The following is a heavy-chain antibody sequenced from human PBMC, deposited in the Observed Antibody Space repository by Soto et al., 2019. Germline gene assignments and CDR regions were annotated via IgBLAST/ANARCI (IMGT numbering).Heavy chain of an antibody. CDR3: ARALVRGLMDV. D-gene: IGHD3-10*01. Sequence: EVQLVESGGGLVQPGESLRLSCTASGFTVSDNYMSWVRQAAGKGLEWVSVIYSGGSTYYADSVEGRFTISRDNSKNMLYLQMNSLRAEDTAVYYCARALVRGLMDVWGQGTTVTVSS. J-gene: IGHJ6*02. CDR2: IYSGGST. CDR1: GFTVSDNY. V-gene: IGHV3-66*01.